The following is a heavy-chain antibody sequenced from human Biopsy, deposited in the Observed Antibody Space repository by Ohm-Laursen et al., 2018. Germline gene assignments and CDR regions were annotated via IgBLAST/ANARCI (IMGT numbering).Heavy chain of an antibody. J-gene: IGHJ5*02. V-gene: IGHV1-69*06. CDR1: GGTFSSYV. CDR2: IIPTFDTP. D-gene: IGHD3-10*01. CDR3: AGGAAKGNPYDH. Sequence: GAPVKVSCNASGGTFSSYVISWVRQAPGQGLEWMGRIIPTFDTPTYAPDFQGRVTFTADKSTGTAHLDLSRLRSEDTAIYYCAGGAAKGNPYDHWGQGTLVTVSS.